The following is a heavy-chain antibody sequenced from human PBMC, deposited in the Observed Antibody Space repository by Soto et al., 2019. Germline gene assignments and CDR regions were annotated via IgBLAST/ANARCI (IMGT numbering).Heavy chain of an antibody. CDR2: IYYSGST. CDR1: GGSISSGDYY. D-gene: IGHD2-15*01. J-gene: IGHJ4*02. CDR3: ARCASSCSLWF. Sequence: SETLSLTCTVSGGSISSGDYYWSWIRQPPGKGLEWIGYIYYSGSTYYNPSLMSRVTISVDTSKNQFSLKLSSVTAADTAVYYCARCASSCSLWFWGQGTLVTVSS. V-gene: IGHV4-30-4*01.